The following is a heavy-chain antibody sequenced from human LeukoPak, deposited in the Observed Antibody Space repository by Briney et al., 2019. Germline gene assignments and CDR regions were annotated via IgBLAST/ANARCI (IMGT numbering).Heavy chain of an antibody. CDR3: ARDTTGVEGTDVDTAMAINY. CDR2: ISYDGSNK. D-gene: IGHD5-18*01. J-gene: IGHJ4*02. CDR1: GFTFSSYA. V-gene: IGHV3-30*04. Sequence: TGRSLGLSCAASGFTFSSYAMHWVRHAPGKGLEWVAVISYDGSNKYYADSVKGRFTISRDNSKNTLYLQMNSLRAEDTAVYYCARDTTGVEGTDVDTAMAINYWGQGTLVTVSS.